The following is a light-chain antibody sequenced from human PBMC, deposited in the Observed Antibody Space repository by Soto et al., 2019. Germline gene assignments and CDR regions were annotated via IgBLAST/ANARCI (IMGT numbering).Light chain of an antibody. Sequence: EIVLTQSPGTLSLSPGERATLSCRASQSVSSSYLAWYQQKPGQAPRLLIYGASSRATGIPDRFSGSGSGTDLTLTISRLEPEDFALYYCQQYGSSPRTFGGGTKVEIK. CDR1: QSVSSSY. V-gene: IGKV3-20*01. J-gene: IGKJ4*01. CDR2: GAS. CDR3: QQYGSSPRT.